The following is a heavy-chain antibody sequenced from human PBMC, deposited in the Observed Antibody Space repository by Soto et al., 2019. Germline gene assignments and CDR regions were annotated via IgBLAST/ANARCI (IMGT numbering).Heavy chain of an antibody. V-gene: IGHV1-18*04. CDR3: SRVRVVTICDGVAV. D-gene: IGHD2-21*02. CDR2: ISGYNGGT. J-gene: IGHJ6*02. Sequence: QLVQSGAEVRKPGASVRVSCKASGYTFTSHAIAWVRRTPGEGLEWMGWISGYNGGTEYAQKFQGRVTMTADTSTTTAHMEMRGLRSDDTGVYCCSRVRVVTICDGVAVWCQGTTVIVSS. CDR1: GYTFTSHA.